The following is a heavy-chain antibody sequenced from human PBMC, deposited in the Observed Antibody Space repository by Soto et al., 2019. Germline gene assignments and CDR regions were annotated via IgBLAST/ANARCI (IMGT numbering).Heavy chain of an antibody. CDR1: GGSISSYY. CDR2: IYYSGST. CDR3: ARHDSGGYYLVY. J-gene: IGHJ4*02. V-gene: IGHV4-59*08. D-gene: IGHD3-22*01. Sequence: NPSETLSLTCTVSGGSISSYYWSWIRQPPGKGLEWIGYIYYSGSTNYNPSLKSRVTISVDTSKKQFSLNLSSVTAADTAVYYCARHDSGGYYLVYWGQGTLVTVSS.